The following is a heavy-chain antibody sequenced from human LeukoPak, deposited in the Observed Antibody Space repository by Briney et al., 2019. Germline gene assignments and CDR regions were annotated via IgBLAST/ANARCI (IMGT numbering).Heavy chain of an antibody. CDR2: IYYSGST. Sequence: SETLSLTCTVSGGSISSSSYYWGWIRQPPGKGLEWVGSIYYSGSTYYNPSLKSRVTISVDTSKNQFSLKLSSVTAADTAVYYCAGDLQTYYYDSSGYSIGDYWGQGTLVTVSS. CDR3: AGDLQTYYYDSSGYSIGDY. V-gene: IGHV4-39*07. CDR1: GGSISSSSYY. J-gene: IGHJ4*02. D-gene: IGHD3-22*01.